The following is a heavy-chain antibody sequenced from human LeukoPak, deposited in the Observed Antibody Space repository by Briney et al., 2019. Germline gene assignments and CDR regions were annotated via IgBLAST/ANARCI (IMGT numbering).Heavy chain of an antibody. CDR3: AKPTGKQQLADY. D-gene: IGHD6-13*01. V-gene: IGHV3-23*01. J-gene: IGHJ4*02. CDR1: GFTFTSYA. Sequence: PGRSLRLSCAASGFTFTSYAMSWVRQAPGKGLEWVSILSTSGGTTYYADSVKGRFTISRDNSKNTLYLQMNSLRAEDTAVYYCAKPTGKQQLADYWGQGTLVTVSS. CDR2: LSTSGGTT.